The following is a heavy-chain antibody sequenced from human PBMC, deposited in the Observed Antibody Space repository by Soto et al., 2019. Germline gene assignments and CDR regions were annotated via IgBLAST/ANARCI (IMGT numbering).Heavy chain of an antibody. CDR1: GFTFTRHW. Sequence: PGESLKISCKGSGFTFTRHWISWVRQMPGGGLEWMGKIDPSDSYTNYSPSFQGHVTISADKSINTAYLQWSGLQASDTAMYYWARSLAYCTGGTCYKGYGMDVWGQGTTVTVS. CDR2: IDPSDSYT. D-gene: IGHD2-8*02. J-gene: IGHJ6*02. V-gene: IGHV5-10-1*01. CDR3: ARSLAYCTGGTCYKGYGMDV.